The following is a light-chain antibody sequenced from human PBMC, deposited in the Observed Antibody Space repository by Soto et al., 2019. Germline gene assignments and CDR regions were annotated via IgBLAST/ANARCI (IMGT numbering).Light chain of an antibody. CDR3: QQLHTDST. Sequence: DVQLTQSPSFLSASIGDRVTITCRASQGINNYLAWYQQKPGKAPNLLIYAASTLRCGVPSKSSGSGSGTDFILTISSLQAEYFATYYCQQLHTDSTFRQGTRLEI. V-gene: IGKV1-9*01. CDR1: QGINNY. CDR2: AAS. J-gene: IGKJ5*01.